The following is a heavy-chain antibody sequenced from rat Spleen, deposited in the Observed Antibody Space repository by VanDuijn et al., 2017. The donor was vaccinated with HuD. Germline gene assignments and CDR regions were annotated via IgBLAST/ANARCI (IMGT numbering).Heavy chain of an antibody. CDR2: IWTGGST. CDR1: GFSLTSYH. CDR3: ARADRETYAHFEY. J-gene: IGHJ2*01. D-gene: IGHD1-7*01. Sequence: QVQLKESGPGLVQPSQTLSLTCTVSGFSLTSYHVSWVRQPPGKGLEWMGVIWTGGSTAYNSLLHSRLSITRDFSKSQVFLKISVQQPEDTATYSCARADRETYAHFEYWGQGVMVTVSS. V-gene: IGHV2-43*01.